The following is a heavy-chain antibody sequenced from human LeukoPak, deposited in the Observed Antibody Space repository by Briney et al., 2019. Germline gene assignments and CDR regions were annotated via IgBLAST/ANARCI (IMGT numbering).Heavy chain of an antibody. V-gene: IGHV3-13*05. CDR2: ISTARDP. Sequence: PGGSLRLSCEVSGFTFSSSDMHWLRQATGRGGEWVSTISTARDPYYPGSVKGRFTISRENDKNSLYLQMNSLRAGDTAVYYCARGSGSSSWYSLDCWGQGTLVTVSS. CDR1: GFTFSSSD. D-gene: IGHD6-13*01. J-gene: IGHJ4*02. CDR3: ARGSGSSSWYSLDC.